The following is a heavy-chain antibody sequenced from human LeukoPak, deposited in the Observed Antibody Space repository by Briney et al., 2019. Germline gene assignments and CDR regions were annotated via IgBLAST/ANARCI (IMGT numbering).Heavy chain of an antibody. CDR1: GYTFTSYA. Sequence: GASVRVSCKASGYTFTSYAMHWVRQAPGQRLEWMGWINAGNGNTKYSQKFQGRVTITRDTSASTAYMELRSLRSDDTAVYYCARENVDYDSSGYYGLGWFDPWGQGTLVTVSS. V-gene: IGHV1-3*01. CDR2: INAGNGNT. CDR3: ARENVDYDSSGYYGLGWFDP. D-gene: IGHD3-22*01. J-gene: IGHJ5*02.